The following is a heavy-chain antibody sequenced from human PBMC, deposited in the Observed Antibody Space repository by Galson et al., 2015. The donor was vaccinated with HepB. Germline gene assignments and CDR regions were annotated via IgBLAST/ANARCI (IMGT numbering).Heavy chain of an antibody. J-gene: IGHJ6*02. CDR2: ISAYNGNT. D-gene: IGHD3-9*01. CDR3: ARDVGYFDWLYYYYGMDV. CDR1: GYTFTSYG. Sequence: SVQVSCKASGYTFTSYGISWVRQAPGQGLEWMGWISAYNGNTNYAQKLQGRVTMTTDTSTSTAYMELRSLRSDDTAVYYCARDVGYFDWLYYYYGMDVWGQGTTVTVSS. V-gene: IGHV1-18*01.